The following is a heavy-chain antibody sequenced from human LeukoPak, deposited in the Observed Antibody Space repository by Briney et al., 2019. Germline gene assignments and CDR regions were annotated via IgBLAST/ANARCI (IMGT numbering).Heavy chain of an antibody. CDR1: GGSISSSSSY. V-gene: IGHV4-39*01. D-gene: IGHD6-13*01. CDR3: ARVLAAAAHFDY. CDR2: ISYTGST. J-gene: IGHJ4*02. Sequence: SETLSLTCTVSGGSISSSSSYWGWIRQPPGKGLEWIGSISYTGSTYYNPSFKSRVTISVDTSKNQFSLKLSSVTAADTAVYYCARVLAAAAHFDYWGQGTLVTASS.